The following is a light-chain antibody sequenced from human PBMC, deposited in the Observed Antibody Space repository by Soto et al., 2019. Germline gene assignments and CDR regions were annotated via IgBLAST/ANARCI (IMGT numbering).Light chain of an antibody. CDR1: SSDVGANNF. V-gene: IGLV2-14*01. Sequence: QSVLTQPAPVSGSPGQSITISCTGTSSDVGANNFVSWYQQHPGKAPKLMICEVSNRPSGVSNRFSGSKSGNTASLTISGLQAEDEADYYCNSYTNTGARVLGTGTKVTVL. CDR3: NSYTNTGARV. J-gene: IGLJ1*01. CDR2: EVS.